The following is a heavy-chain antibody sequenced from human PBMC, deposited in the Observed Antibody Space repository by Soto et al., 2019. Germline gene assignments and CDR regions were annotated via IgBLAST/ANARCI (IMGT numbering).Heavy chain of an antibody. CDR1: GGSISSGDYY. CDR3: ARVRTEWSGSLYGMDV. Sequence: SETLSLTCTVSGGSISSGDYYWSWIRQPPGKGLEWIGYIYYSGSTYYNPSLKSRVTISVDTSKNQFSLKLSSVTAADTAVYYCARVRTEWSGSLYGMDVWGQGTTVTVSS. V-gene: IGHV4-30-4*01. D-gene: IGHD3-3*01. J-gene: IGHJ6*02. CDR2: IYYSGST.